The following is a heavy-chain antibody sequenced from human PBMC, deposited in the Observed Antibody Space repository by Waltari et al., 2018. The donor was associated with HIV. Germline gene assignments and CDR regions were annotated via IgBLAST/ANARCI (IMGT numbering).Heavy chain of an antibody. CDR1: GYTFIRYD. Sequence: QVQLVQSGAEVKKHGASVKVSCKASGYTFIRYDINWVRQAPGHGLEWMGWMNPNSGNTGYAQKFQGRVTMTRNTSISTAYMELSSLRSEDTAVYYCARLKGYCSGGSCYERNWFDPWGQGTLVTVSS. J-gene: IGHJ5*02. CDR2: MNPNSGNT. V-gene: IGHV1-8*01. CDR3: ARLKGYCSGGSCYERNWFDP. D-gene: IGHD2-15*01.